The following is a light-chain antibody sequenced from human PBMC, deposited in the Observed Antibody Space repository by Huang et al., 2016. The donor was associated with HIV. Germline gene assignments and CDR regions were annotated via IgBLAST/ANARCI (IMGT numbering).Light chain of an antibody. CDR1: QNVRTN. CDR2: DTS. CDR3: QQYDKWPPGLT. J-gene: IGKJ4*01. V-gene: IGKV3D-15*01. Sequence: EIKMTQSPATLSVSPRGRVTLSCRPGQNVRTNLAWYQQKTGEAPRLLIYDTSTRASGIPARFSGSGSGTEFTLTIGGLQSEDFAIYYCQQYDKWPPGLTFGGGTKVEI.